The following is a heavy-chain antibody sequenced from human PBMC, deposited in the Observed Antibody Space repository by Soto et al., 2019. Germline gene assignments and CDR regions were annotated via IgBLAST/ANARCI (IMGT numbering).Heavy chain of an antibody. CDR2: IIPIFGTA. J-gene: IGHJ5*02. Sequence: SVKVSCKASGGTFSSYAISWVRQAPGQGLEWMGGIIPIFGTANYAQKFQGRVTITADESTSTAYMELSSLRSEDTAVYYCARERSSSGIWFDPWGQGTLVTVPQ. D-gene: IGHD6-6*01. CDR3: ARERSSSGIWFDP. CDR1: GGTFSSYA. V-gene: IGHV1-69*13.